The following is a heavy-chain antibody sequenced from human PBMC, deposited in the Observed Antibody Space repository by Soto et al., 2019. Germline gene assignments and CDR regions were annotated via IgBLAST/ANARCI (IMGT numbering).Heavy chain of an antibody. CDR3: ARDLIRDGYTQNAFDI. CDR2: IYSGGST. D-gene: IGHD5-12*01. J-gene: IGHJ3*02. V-gene: IGHV3-53*01. Sequence: GGSLRLSCAASGFTVSSNYMSWVRQAPGKGLEWVSVIYSGGSTYYADSVKGRFTISRDNSKNTLYLQMNSLRAEDTAVYYCARDLIRDGYTQNAFDIWGQGTMVTVSS. CDR1: GFTVSSNY.